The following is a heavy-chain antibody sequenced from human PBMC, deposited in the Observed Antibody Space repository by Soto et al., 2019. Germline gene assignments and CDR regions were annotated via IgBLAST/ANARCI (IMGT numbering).Heavy chain of an antibody. Sequence: QLHLVQSGAVVKKPGASVTVSCSASGYPVTAYYMHWVRQAPGRGLEWMGGINPATGAAKYTQTFPGRVTMTRETSTSTVFMELGGLTSEDTAVFYWARGGGVGVAGSAAFDMWGQGTLVTVSS. CDR3: ARGGGVGVAGSAAFDM. J-gene: IGHJ3*02. D-gene: IGHD3-3*01. CDR2: INPATGAA. V-gene: IGHV1-2*02. CDR1: GYPVTAYY.